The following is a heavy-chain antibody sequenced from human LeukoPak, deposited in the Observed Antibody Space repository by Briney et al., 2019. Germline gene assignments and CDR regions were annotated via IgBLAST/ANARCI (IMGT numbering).Heavy chain of an antibody. CDR2: IWYGGSNK. D-gene: IGHD3-3*01. Sequence: GRSLRLSCAASGFTFSSYGMHWVRQAPGKGLEWVAVIWYGGSNKYYADSVKGRFTISRDNSKNTLYLQMNSLRAEDTAVYYCAKDLAGDPGVVTASDIWGQGTMVTVSS. CDR1: GFTFSSYG. CDR3: AKDLAGDPGVVTASDI. V-gene: IGHV3-30*18. J-gene: IGHJ3*02.